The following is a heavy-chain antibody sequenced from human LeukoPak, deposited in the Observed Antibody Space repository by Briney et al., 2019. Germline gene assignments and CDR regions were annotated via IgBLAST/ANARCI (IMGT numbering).Heavy chain of an antibody. J-gene: IGHJ6*03. CDR3: ARERAYCSGGSCYSPYYYFYYMDV. CDR1: GWSFSGYY. V-gene: IGHV4-34*01. Sequence: SETLSLTCAVYGWSFSGYYWSWIRQPPGKGLEWIGEINHSGDTNYNPSLKSRVTISVDTSKNQFSLKLSSVTAADTAVYYCARERAYCSGGSCYSPYYYFYYMDVWGKGTTVTVSS. CDR2: INHSGDT. D-gene: IGHD2-15*01.